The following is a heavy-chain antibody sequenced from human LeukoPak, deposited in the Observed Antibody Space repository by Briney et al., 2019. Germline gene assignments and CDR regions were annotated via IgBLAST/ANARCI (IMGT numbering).Heavy chain of an antibody. CDR2: IDWDDDK. CDR1: GFSLSTSGMC. J-gene: IGHJ4*02. CDR3: ARAYYGDCDY. V-gene: IGHV2-70*11. D-gene: IGHD4-17*01. Sequence: SGPTLVNPTQTLTLTCTFSGFSLSTSGMCVNWIRQPPGKALEWLARIDWDDDKYYTTSQKTRLTISKDTSKNQVVLTMTNMDPVDTATYYCARAYYGDCDYWGQGTLVTVSS.